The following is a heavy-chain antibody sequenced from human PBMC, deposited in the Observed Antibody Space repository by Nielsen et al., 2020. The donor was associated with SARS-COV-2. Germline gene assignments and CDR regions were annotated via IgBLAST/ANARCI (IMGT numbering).Heavy chain of an antibody. Sequence: SVKVSCKASGYTFTSYGITWVRQAPGQGLEYMGVSNYRGDSTNYAQTFQGRVTITADESTSTAYMELSSLRSEDTAVYYCARPGFPGYYYYYMDVWGKGTTVTVSS. CDR3: ARPGFPGYYYYYMDV. V-gene: IGHV1-69*13. CDR2: SNYRGDST. J-gene: IGHJ6*03. CDR1: GYTFTSYG. D-gene: IGHD3-10*01.